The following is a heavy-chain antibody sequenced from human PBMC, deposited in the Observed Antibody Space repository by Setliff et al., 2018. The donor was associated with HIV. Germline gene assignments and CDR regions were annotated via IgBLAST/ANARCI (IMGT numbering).Heavy chain of an antibody. J-gene: IGHJ5*02. Sequence: GASVKVSCKASGYTFTGYYIHWVRQAPGQGLEWMGWINPNSGGTSYAQKFQGRVTMTGDTSISTTYMELRRLRSDDTAVYYCARAGVYSYYDFDPWGQGALVTVSS. D-gene: IGHD4-4*01. CDR2: INPNSGGT. CDR1: GYTFTGYY. V-gene: IGHV1-2*02. CDR3: ARAGVYSYYDFDP.